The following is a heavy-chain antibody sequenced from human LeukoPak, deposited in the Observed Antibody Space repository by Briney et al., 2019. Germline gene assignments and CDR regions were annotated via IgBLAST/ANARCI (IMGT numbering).Heavy chain of an antibody. CDR3: ARESEIAAAGTSSGVFFDY. Sequence: GRSLRLSCAASGFTFSSYGMHWVRQAPGKGLEWVAVIWYDGSNKYYADSVKGRFTISRDNSKNTLYLQMNSLRAEDTAVYYCARESEIAAAGTSSGVFFDYWGQGTLVTVSS. J-gene: IGHJ4*02. CDR1: GFTFSSYG. CDR2: IWYDGSNK. V-gene: IGHV3-33*01. D-gene: IGHD6-13*01.